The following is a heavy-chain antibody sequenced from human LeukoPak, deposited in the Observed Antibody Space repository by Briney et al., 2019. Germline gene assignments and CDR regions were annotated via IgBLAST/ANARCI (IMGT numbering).Heavy chain of an antibody. V-gene: IGHV4-59*02. CDR3: AGQVGARIRYYYTSGLDV. Sequence: SETLSLTCTVSGASVSSFYWNWIRQPPGKGLEWIGSMYYSGATNYDPSFKSRVTISLDTSKNEFSLRLKSLTAADTAVYYCAGQVGARIRYYYTSGLDVWGQGTTVAVSS. D-gene: IGHD1-26*01. J-gene: IGHJ6*02. CDR2: MYYSGAT. CDR1: GASVSSFY.